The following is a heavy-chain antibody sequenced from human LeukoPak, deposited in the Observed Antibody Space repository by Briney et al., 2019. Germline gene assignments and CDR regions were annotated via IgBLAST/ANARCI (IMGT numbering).Heavy chain of an antibody. Sequence: GASVKVSCKASGYTFTGYGISWVRQAPGQGLEWVGWISPYTVKTNYAQKLQGRVTMTTDASTSTAYMELRSLRSDDTAVYYCARDLDDDSSGQILGYWGQGTLVTVSS. D-gene: IGHD3-22*01. CDR3: ARDLDDDSSGQILGY. CDR1: GYTFTGYG. J-gene: IGHJ4*02. CDR2: ISPYTVKT. V-gene: IGHV1-18*01.